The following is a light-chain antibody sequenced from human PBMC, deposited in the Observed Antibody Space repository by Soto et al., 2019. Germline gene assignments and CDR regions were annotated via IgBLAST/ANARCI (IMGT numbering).Light chain of an antibody. Sequence: DIQMTQPPSTLSGSVGDRVTITCRARQTISSWLAWYQQKPGKAPKLLIYKASTLKSGVPSRFSGSGSGTEFTLTISSLQPDDFATYYCQHYNSYSEAFGQGTKVELK. J-gene: IGKJ1*01. V-gene: IGKV1-5*03. CDR3: QHYNSYSEA. CDR2: KAS. CDR1: QTISSW.